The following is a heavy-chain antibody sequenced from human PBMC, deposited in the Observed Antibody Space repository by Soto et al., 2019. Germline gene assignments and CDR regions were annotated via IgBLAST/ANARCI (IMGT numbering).Heavy chain of an antibody. Sequence: GASVKVSCKASGGTFSSYAISWVRQAPGQRLEWMGGIIPIYGTTHYAQKFQGRVTITRDTSASTVYLELSSLTSEDTAVYYCSREDYWGPGTLVTVSS. J-gene: IGHJ4*02. CDR1: GGTFSSYA. CDR3: SREDY. CDR2: IIPIYGTT. V-gene: IGHV1-69*05.